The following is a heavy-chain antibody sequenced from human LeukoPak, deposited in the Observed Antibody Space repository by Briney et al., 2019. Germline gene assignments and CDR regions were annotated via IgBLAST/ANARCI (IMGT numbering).Heavy chain of an antibody. CDR3: SRDSAGTAMVKYGDY. D-gene: IGHD5-18*01. CDR1: GYTFTRYY. J-gene: IGHJ4*02. Sequence: GSSVTVSYKPSGYTFTRYYMHLVGLAPGQRREWTGWINANSDRTNYAQQLLRRVTMTRTTCISTAYMELSRLRSDDRALYCCSRDSAGTAMVKYGDYWGEGTLVTVSS. CDR2: INANSDRT. V-gene: IGHV1-2*02.